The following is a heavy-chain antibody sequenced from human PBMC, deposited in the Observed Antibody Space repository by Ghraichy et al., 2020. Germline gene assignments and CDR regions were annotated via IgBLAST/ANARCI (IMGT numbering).Heavy chain of an antibody. J-gene: IGHJ3*02. D-gene: IGHD6-19*01. CDR1: GGSISSYY. CDR3: ARGSMLEGGWLRAGAFDI. V-gene: IGHV4-59*01. CDR2: IYYSGST. Sequence: SETLSLTCTVSGGSISSYYWSWIRQPPGKGLEWIGYIYYSGSTNYNPSLKSRVTISVDTSKNQFSLKLSSVTAADTAVYYCARGSMLEGGWLRAGAFDIWGQGTMVTVSS.